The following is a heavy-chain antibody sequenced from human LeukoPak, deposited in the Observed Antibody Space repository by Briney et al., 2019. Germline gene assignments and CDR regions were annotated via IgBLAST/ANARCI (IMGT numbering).Heavy chain of an antibody. CDR3: ATSNDAKIAPFDH. J-gene: IGHJ4*02. D-gene: IGHD2-21*01. CDR1: GVSISAYQ. Sequence: SETLSLTCTVSGVSISAYQWSWVRQSPEKGLEWIGCINAKGETSYNPSLKSRVTTSVDTSKSQFSLRLTSVTAADTAVYYCATSNDAKIAPFDHWGQGAPVTVSS. V-gene: IGHV4-4*09. CDR2: INAKGET.